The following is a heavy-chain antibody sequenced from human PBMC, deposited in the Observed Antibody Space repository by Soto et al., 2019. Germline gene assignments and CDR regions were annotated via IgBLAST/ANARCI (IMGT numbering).Heavy chain of an antibody. V-gene: IGHV3-21*01. CDR1: GFTFSSYS. Sequence: EVQLVESGGGLVKPGGSLRLSCAASGFTFSSYSMNWVRQAPGKGLEWVSSISSSSSYIYYADSVKGRFTISRDNAKNSLYLQMNSLRAEDTAVYYCARRVQTTDYYYYYGMDVWGQGTTVTVSS. CDR2: ISSSSSYI. CDR3: ARRVQTTDYYYYYGMDV. J-gene: IGHJ6*02. D-gene: IGHD1-1*01.